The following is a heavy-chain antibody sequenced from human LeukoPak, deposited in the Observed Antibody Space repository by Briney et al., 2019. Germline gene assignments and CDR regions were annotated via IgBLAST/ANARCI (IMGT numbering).Heavy chain of an antibody. Sequence: GGSLRLSCAASGFTVSSNYMSWVRQAPGKGLEWASVIYSGGSTYYADSVKGRFTISRDNSKNTLYLQMNSLRAEDTAVYYCASQDGGWYNDAFDIWGQGTMVTVSS. D-gene: IGHD6-19*01. CDR1: GFTVSSNY. CDR3: ASQDGGWYNDAFDI. V-gene: IGHV3-53*01. J-gene: IGHJ3*02. CDR2: IYSGGST.